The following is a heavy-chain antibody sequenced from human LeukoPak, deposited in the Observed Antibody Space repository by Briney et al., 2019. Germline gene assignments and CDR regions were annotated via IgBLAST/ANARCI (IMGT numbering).Heavy chain of an antibody. V-gene: IGHV3-21*01. D-gene: IGHD1-26*01. CDR2: IDSSSSYI. Sequence: PGGSLRLSCAASGFTFSRHSMNWVRQAPGKGLEWVSSIDSSSSYIYYADSVKGRFAMSRDNARNSLYLQMNSLRAEDTAVYYCAREEQAWAYGMDVWGQGTTVTVSS. CDR1: GFTFSRHS. J-gene: IGHJ6*02. CDR3: AREEQAWAYGMDV.